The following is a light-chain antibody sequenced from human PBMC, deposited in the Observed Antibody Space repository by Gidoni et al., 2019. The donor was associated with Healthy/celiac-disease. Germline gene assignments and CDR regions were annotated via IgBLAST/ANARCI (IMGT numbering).Light chain of an antibody. J-gene: IGLJ2*01. CDR2: KDS. CDR1: ALPKQY. CDR3: QSADSSGTSPVV. Sequence: SYELTQPPSVSVSPGQTARITCSGDALPKQYAYWYQQKPGQTPVLVIYKDSERPSGIPERFSGSSSGTTVTSTISGVQAEDEADYYCQSADSSGTSPVVFGGGTKLTVL. V-gene: IGLV3-25*03.